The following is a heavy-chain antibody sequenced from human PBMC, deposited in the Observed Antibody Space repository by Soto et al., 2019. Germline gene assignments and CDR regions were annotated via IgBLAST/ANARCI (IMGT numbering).Heavy chain of an antibody. CDR1: GYTFASYT. Sequence: ASVKVSCKASGYTFASYTLHWVRQAPGQRFGWLGWISAGNGNTKSSQKFQDRVTFDRNTSASTVSMELNSLRSEDTAIYYCARVSMDPHSAILYYDSWGQGSLVTVSS. CDR3: ARVSMDPHSAILYYDS. CDR2: ISAGNGNT. D-gene: IGHD3-3*01. J-gene: IGHJ4*02. V-gene: IGHV1-3*01.